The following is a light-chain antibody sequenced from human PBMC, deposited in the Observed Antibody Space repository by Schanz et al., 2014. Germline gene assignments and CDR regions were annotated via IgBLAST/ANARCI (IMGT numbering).Light chain of an antibody. V-gene: IGLV2-23*02. CDR2: EVN. Sequence: QSALTQPASMSGSPGQSITISCTGTSSDVGRDNFVSWYQQHPGKAPTLLIFEVNKRPSGVSDRFSASKSGNTASLTVSGLQPEDEADYYCCSYAGSSTWVFGGGTKVTVL. CDR1: SSDVGRDNF. J-gene: IGLJ3*02. CDR3: CSYAGSSTWV.